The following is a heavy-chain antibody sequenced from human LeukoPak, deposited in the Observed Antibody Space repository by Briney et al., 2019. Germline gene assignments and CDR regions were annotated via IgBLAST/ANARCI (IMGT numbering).Heavy chain of an antibody. Sequence: PGGSLRLSCAASGFTVSSNYMSWVRQAPGKGLEWVSVIYSGGSTYYADSVKGRFTISRDDSKNTLYLQINSLKTEDTAVYYCTTDPLYCSGGSCYSPLDYWGQGTLVTVSS. V-gene: IGHV3-66*01. CDR2: IYSGGST. CDR3: TTDPLYCSGGSCYSPLDY. CDR1: GFTVSSNY. D-gene: IGHD2-15*01. J-gene: IGHJ4*02.